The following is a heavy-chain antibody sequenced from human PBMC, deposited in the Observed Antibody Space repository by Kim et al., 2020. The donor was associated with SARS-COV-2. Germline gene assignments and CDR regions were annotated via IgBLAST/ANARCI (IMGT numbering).Heavy chain of an antibody. CDR1: GFTFSSYW. CDR2: IKQDGSEK. D-gene: IGHD2-15*01. V-gene: IGHV3-7*03. Sequence: GGSLRLSCAASGFTFSSYWMSWVRQAPGKGLEWVANIKQDGSEKYYVDSVKGRFTISRDNAKNSLYLQMNSLRAEDTAVYYCARSNPSHGSGGSCLDYWGQGTLVTVSS. J-gene: IGHJ4*02. CDR3: ARSNPSHGSGGSCLDY.